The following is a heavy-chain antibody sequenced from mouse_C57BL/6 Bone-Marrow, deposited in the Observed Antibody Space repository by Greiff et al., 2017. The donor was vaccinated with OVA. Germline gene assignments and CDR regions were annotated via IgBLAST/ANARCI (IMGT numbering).Heavy chain of an antibody. CDR1: GYTFTRYG. J-gene: IGHJ2*01. CDR2: IYPRSGNT. V-gene: IGHV1-81*01. D-gene: IGHD1-1*01. CDR3: ARSYYGSSYDY. Sequence: QVQLQQSGAELARPGASVKLSCKASGYTFTRYGISWVKQRTGQGLEWIGEIYPRSGNTYYNEKFKGKATLTADKSSSTAYMELRSLTSEDSAVYFCARSYYGSSYDYWGQGTTLTVSS.